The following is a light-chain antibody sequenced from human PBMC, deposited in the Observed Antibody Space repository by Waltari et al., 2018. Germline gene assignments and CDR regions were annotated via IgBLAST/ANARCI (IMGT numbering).Light chain of an antibody. J-gene: IGKJ2*01. V-gene: IGKV3-15*01. CDR2: GAS. Sequence: EMVMTQSPATLSVSPGERANLSTRASQSVSSNLAWYQQKPGQAPRLLIYGASTRATGIPARFSGSGSGTEFTLTISSLQSEDFAVYYCQQYNNWPPLYTFGQGTKLEIK. CDR1: QSVSSN. CDR3: QQYNNWPPLYT.